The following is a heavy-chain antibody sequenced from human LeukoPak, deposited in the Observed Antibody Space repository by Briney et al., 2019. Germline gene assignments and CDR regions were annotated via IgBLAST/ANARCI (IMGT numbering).Heavy chain of an antibody. D-gene: IGHD3-22*01. CDR1: GDFITGHY. CDR2: INYDVRT. Sequence: PSETLSLTCTVSGDFITGHYWTWIRQPLGKGLEWIGVINYDVRTKYNPSLQSRVTLSADTTKNHFSLKLTSVTAADTAVYFCGRLLDYDTSGDPDTFDMWGQGILVTVSS. V-gene: IGHV4-59*11. CDR3: GRLLDYDTSGDPDTFDM. J-gene: IGHJ3*02.